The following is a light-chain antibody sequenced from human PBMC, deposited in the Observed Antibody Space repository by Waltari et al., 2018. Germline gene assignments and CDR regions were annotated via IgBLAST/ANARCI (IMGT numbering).Light chain of an antibody. CDR2: KAS. CDR1: QSISSC. CDR3: QQYNSYSPVT. Sequence: DIQMTQSPSTLSASVGDRVTITRRASQSISSCLAWYQQKPGKAPKLLIYKASSLESGVPSRFTGSGSGTEFTLTISSLQPDDFATYYCQQYNSYSPVTFGGGTKVEIK. V-gene: IGKV1-5*03. J-gene: IGKJ4*01.